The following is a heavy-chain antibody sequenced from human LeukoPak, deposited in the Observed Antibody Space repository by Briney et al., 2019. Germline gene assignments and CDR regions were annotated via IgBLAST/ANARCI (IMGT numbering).Heavy chain of an antibody. CDR2: ISSSSSYI. CDR3: ARDRGAAAVVIFDY. D-gene: IGHD6-13*01. V-gene: IGHV3-21*01. CDR1: GFTFSSYS. J-gene: IGHJ4*02. Sequence: GSLRLSCAASGFTFSSYSMNWVRQAPGKGLEWVSSISSSSSYIYYADSVKGRFAISRDNAKNSLYLQMNSLRAEDTAVYYCARDRGAAAVVIFDYWGQGTLVTVSS.